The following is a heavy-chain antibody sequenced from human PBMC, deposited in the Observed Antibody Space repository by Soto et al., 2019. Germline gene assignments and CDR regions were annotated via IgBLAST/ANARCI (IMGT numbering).Heavy chain of an antibody. J-gene: IGHJ3*02. CDR2: IIPIFGTA. CDR1: GGTFSSYA. CDR3: ARFAPVGATKVDAFDI. D-gene: IGHD1-26*01. V-gene: IGHV1-69*06. Sequence: SVKVSCKASGGTFSSYAISWVRQAPGQGLEWMGGIIPIFGTANYAQKFQGRVTITADKSTSTAYMELSSLRSEDTAVYYCARFAPVGATKVDAFDIWGQGTMVTVSS.